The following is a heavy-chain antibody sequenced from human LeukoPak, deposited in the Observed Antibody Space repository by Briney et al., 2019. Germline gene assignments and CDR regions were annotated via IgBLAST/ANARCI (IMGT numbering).Heavy chain of an antibody. D-gene: IGHD6-13*01. CDR2: ISWNSGSI. CDR3: AKVGGDYSSSWYGTFDY. CDR1: GFTFDDYA. J-gene: IGHJ4*02. Sequence: GRSLRLSCAASGFTFDDYAMHRVRQAPGKGLEWVSGISWNSGSIGYADSVKGRFTISRDNAKNSLYLQMNSLRAEDTALYYCAKVGGDYSSSWYGTFDYWGQGTLVTVSS. V-gene: IGHV3-9*01.